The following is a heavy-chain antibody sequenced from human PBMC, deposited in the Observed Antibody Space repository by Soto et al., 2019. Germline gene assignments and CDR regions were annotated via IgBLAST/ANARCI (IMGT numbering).Heavy chain of an antibody. D-gene: IGHD4-17*01. CDR2: ISSDGNNK. CDR1: GFTFDSHG. J-gene: IGHJ5*02. V-gene: IGHV3-30*18. CDR3: AKDLLPYWVTTCGS. Sequence: QVQLVESGGGAVQPGRSLRLSCAASGFTFDSHGMHWVRQAPGKGLEWVAVISSDGNNKYYADSVKGRFTISRDNFNTILYLQMSSLRAEDTAVYYCAKDLLPYWVTTCGSWGQGTLVTVSS.